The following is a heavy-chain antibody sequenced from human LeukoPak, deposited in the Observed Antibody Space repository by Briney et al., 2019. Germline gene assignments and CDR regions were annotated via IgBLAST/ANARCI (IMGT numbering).Heavy chain of an antibody. CDR2: IYYSGST. CDR1: GGSISSYY. D-gene: IGHD6-13*01. CDR3: ATPNRYSSSWGTGGGAFDI. Sequence: SETLSLTCTVSGGSISSYYWSWIRQPPGKGLEWIGYIYYSGSTNYNPSLKSRVTISVDTSKKQFSLKLSSVTAADTAVYYCATPNRYSSSWGTGGGAFDIWGQGTMVTVSS. V-gene: IGHV4-59*01. J-gene: IGHJ3*02.